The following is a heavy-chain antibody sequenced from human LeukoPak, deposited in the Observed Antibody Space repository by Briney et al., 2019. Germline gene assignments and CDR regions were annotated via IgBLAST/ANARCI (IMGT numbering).Heavy chain of an antibody. D-gene: IGHD1-26*01. CDR3: ARDPYSGNYGNYYYYYMDV. J-gene: IGHJ6*03. CDR2: ITSSGTYI. V-gene: IGHV3-21*01. Sequence: GGSLRLSCAASGFTFNNYNMNWVRQAPGKALEWVSSITSSGTYIFYADSVKGRFTISRDNAKNSLHLQMNSLGPEDTAVYYCARDPYSGNYGNYYYYYMDVWGKGTTVTISS. CDR1: GFTFNNYN.